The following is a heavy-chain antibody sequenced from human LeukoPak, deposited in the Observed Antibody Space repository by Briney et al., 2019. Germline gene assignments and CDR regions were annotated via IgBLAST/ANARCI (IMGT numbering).Heavy chain of an antibody. Sequence: ASVKVSCKASGGTFSSYAISWVRQAPGQGLEWMGGIIPIFGAPSYAQKFQGRVTITADESTNTAFMELSSLRSQDTAVYYCARERVDTVHRGAYYFFDIWGQGTLVTVSS. D-gene: IGHD3-10*01. CDR3: ARERVDTVHRGAYYFFDI. J-gene: IGHJ4*02. V-gene: IGHV1-69*13. CDR2: IIPIFGAP. CDR1: GGTFSSYA.